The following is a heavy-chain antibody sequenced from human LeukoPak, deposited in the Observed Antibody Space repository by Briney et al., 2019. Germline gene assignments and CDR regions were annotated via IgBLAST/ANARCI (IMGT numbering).Heavy chain of an antibody. CDR3: ARDLRYIAAAGIGWYFDL. J-gene: IGHJ2*01. V-gene: IGHV4-59*12. CDR1: GGSISSYY. Sequence: SETLSLTCTVSGGSISSYYWSWIRQPPGKGLEWIEYIYYSGSTNYNPSLKSRVTISVDTSKNQFSLKLSSVTAADTAVYYCARDLRYIAAAGIGWYFDLWGRGTLVTVSS. D-gene: IGHD6-13*01. CDR2: IYYSGST.